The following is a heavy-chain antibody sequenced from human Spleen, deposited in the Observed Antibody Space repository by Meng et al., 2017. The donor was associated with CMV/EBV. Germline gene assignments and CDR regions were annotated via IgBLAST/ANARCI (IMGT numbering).Heavy chain of an antibody. CDR3: ARGKAAGFDY. Sequence: GESLKISCAASGFTFSRYSVNWVRQAPGKGLEWVSYISSSSTTIYYADSVKGRFTISRDNAKRSLFLQMNSLRAEDTAVYYCARGKAAGFDYWGQGTLVTVSS. D-gene: IGHD6-13*01. CDR1: GFTFSRYS. CDR2: ISSSSTTI. J-gene: IGHJ4*02. V-gene: IGHV3-48*04.